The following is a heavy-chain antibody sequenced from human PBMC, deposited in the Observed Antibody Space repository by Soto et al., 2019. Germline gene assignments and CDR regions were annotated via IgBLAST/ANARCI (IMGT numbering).Heavy chain of an antibody. CDR3: ARDGGEVRARIQGHAMDV. CDR2: KWVDGSNT. V-gene: IGHV3-33*01. CDR1: GFTFSHYG. Sequence: QVQLVESGGAVVQPGRSLRLSCVASGFTFSHYGMHWVRQAPGKGLEWVAGKWVDGSNTFHADSVEGRFTISRDNSQNAVYLQMNNLSAEDTAVYYCARDGGEVRARIQGHAMDVWGQGTTVTVSS. J-gene: IGHJ6*02. D-gene: IGHD5-12*01.